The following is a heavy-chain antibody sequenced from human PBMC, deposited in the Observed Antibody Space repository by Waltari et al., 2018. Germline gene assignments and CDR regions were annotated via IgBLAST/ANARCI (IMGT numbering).Heavy chain of an antibody. CDR1: GFRFSNYW. V-gene: IGHV3-74*01. Sequence: EEQLLESGGGLVQPGDSLRLSCAGSGFRFSNYWMNWVRQAPGKGLVWVECISDDETSISYADSVKGRFTISRDNAKNTVYLQMKRLRVEDTAVYYCARLAPRTYRSPVPGRHYYYGMDVWGQGTTVTVSS. D-gene: IGHD3-10*01. CDR2: ISDDETSI. J-gene: IGHJ6*02. CDR3: ARLAPRTYRSPVPGRHYYYGMDV.